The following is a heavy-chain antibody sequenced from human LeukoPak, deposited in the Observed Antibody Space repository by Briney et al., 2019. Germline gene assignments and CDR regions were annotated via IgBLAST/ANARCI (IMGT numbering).Heavy chain of an antibody. CDR1: GFNFGNYG. V-gene: IGHV3-23*01. Sequence: PGGSLRLSCAASGFNFGNYGMNWVRQAPGKGLEWVSGIRASGRTTDYADSVKGRFTISRDTSKNALHLQMNSLRAEDTAVYYCAELGITMIGGVWGKGTTVTISS. D-gene: IGHD3-10*02. CDR3: AELGITMIGGV. J-gene: IGHJ6*04. CDR2: IRASGRTT.